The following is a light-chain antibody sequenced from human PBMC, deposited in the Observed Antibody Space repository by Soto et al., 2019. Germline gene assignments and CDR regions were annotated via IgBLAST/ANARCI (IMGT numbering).Light chain of an antibody. V-gene: IGLV3-25*03. CDR2: KDS. CDR1: ALPKQY. J-gene: IGLJ2*01. CDR3: QSADSSGTMG. Sequence: SYELTQPPSVSVSPGQTARITCSGDALPKQYAYWYQQKPGQAPVLVIYKDSERPSGIPERFSGSSSGTTVTLTISGVQAEDEADYYCQSADSSGTMGFGGGTKLTVL.